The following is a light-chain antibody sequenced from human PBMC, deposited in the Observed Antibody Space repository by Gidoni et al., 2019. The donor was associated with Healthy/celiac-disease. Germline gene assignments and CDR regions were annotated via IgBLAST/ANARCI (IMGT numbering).Light chain of an antibody. CDR3: QQYYSTPFT. J-gene: IGKJ4*01. CDR2: WAS. Sequence: DLVMPQSPDSLAVSLGERATINCKSSQSVLYSSNNKNYLAWYQQKPGQPPKLLIYWASTRESGVPDRFSGSGSGTDFTLTISSLQAEDVAVYYCQQYYSTPFTFGGETKVEIK. V-gene: IGKV4-1*01. CDR1: QSVLYSSNNKNY.